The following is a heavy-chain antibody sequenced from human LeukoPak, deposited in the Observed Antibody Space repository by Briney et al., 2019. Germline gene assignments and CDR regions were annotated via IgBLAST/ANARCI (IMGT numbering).Heavy chain of an antibody. V-gene: IGHV2-5*02. CDR2: IYWDEDK. D-gene: IGHD3-9*01. J-gene: IGHJ4*02. Sequence: SGPTLLKPTQTLTLTCTFSGFSFSTSGLGVGWIRQPPGKALEWLAVIYWDEDKRYRPSLKSRLTITKDTSKNQVVLTMTNMDPVDTATYYCARSPYYDILTGSRGTFDYWGRGILVTVSS. CDR1: GFSFSTSGLG. CDR3: ARSPYYDILTGSRGTFDY.